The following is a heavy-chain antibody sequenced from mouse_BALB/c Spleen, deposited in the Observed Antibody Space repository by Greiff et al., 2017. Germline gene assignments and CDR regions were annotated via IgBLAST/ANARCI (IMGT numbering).Heavy chain of an antibody. Sequence: DVHLVESGGGLVKPGGSLKLSCAASGFTFSDYYMYWVRQTPEKRLEWVATISDGGSYTYYPDSVKGRFTISRDNAKNTLYLQMSSLKSEDTAMYYCAREITTAAYWGQGTLVTVSA. V-gene: IGHV5-4*02. CDR2: ISDGGSYT. CDR1: GFTFSDYY. D-gene: IGHD2-4*01. J-gene: IGHJ3*01. CDR3: AREITTAAY.